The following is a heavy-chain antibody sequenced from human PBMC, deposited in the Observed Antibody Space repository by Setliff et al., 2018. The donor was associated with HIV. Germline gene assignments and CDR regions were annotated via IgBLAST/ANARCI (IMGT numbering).Heavy chain of an antibody. J-gene: IGHJ4*02. Sequence: GESLKISCAASGFIFSSYEMNWVRQAPGKGLEWVSYIRSSGSPIHYADSVRGRFTISRDNAKKSLYLQMNSLRAEDTAVYYCARGEPTILGVPAAFFDYWGQGTLVTVSS. CDR2: IRSSGSPI. V-gene: IGHV3-48*03. D-gene: IGHD2-2*01. CDR3: ARGEPTILGVPAAFFDY. CDR1: GFIFSSYE.